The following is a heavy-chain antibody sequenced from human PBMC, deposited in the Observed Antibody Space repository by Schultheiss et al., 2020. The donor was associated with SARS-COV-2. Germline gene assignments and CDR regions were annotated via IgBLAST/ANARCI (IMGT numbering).Heavy chain of an antibody. J-gene: IGHJ6*02. D-gene: IGHD2-2*01. Sequence: SETLSLTCAVYGGSFSGYYWSWIRQPPGKGLEWIGEINHSGSTNYNPSLKSRVTISVDTSKNQFSLKLSSVTAADTAVYYCARISRVDIVVVPAAYYYGMDVWGQGTTVTVSS. CDR2: INHSGST. CDR1: GGSFSGYY. V-gene: IGHV4-34*01. CDR3: ARISRVDIVVVPAAYYYGMDV.